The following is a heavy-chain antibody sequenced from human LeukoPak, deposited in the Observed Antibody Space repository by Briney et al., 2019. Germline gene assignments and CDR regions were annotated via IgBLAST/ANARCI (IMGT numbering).Heavy chain of an antibody. Sequence: SVKVSCKASGGTFSSYAISWVRQAPGQGLEWMGGIIPIFGTANYAQKFQGRVTITADESTSTAYMELSSLRSEDTAVYYCAAEGYCSGGSCSLNYYYGMDVWGQGTTVTVSS. J-gene: IGHJ6*02. V-gene: IGHV1-69*13. D-gene: IGHD2-15*01. CDR2: IIPIFGTA. CDR1: GGTFSSYA. CDR3: AAEGYCSGGSCSLNYYYGMDV.